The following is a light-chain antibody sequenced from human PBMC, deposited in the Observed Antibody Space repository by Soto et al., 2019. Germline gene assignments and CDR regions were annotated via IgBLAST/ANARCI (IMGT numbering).Light chain of an antibody. CDR2: EVN. J-gene: IGLJ3*02. CDR3: CSYAGPFTWV. V-gene: IGLV2-23*02. Sequence: QPVLTQPASVSGSPGQSITISCTGTSSDVGSYNLVSWFQRHPGKAPKLMIYEVNKRPSGVSNRFSASKSANTASLTISGLQAADEADYYCCSYAGPFTWVFGGGTKLTVL. CDR1: SSDVGSYNL.